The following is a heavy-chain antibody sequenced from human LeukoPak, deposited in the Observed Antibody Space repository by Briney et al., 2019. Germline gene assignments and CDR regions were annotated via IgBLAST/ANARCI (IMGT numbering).Heavy chain of an antibody. V-gene: IGHV4-39*07. J-gene: IGHJ5*02. CDR3: ARLYTYSSSWLRVWFDP. CDR2: INHSGST. D-gene: IGHD6-13*01. CDR1: GGSISSSSYY. Sequence: SETLSLTCTVSGGSISSSSYYWGWIRQPPGKGLEWIGEINHSGSTNYNPSLKSRVTISVDTSKNQFSLKLSSVTAADTAVYYCARLYTYSSSWLRVWFDPWGQGTLVTVSS.